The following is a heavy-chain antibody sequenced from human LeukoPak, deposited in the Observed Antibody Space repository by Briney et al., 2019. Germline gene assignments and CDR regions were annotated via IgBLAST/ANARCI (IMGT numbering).Heavy chain of an antibody. V-gene: IGHV4-34*01. Sequence: TGGSLRLSCAASGFTVSSNYMSWIRQPPGKGLEWIGEINHSGSTNYNPSLKSRVTISVDTSKNQFSLKLSSVTAADTAVYYCARGRVRFYGGNSGVMVDYWGQGTLVTVSS. CDR1: GFTVSSNY. J-gene: IGHJ4*02. CDR3: ARGRVRFYGGNSGVMVDY. CDR2: INHSGST. D-gene: IGHD4-23*01.